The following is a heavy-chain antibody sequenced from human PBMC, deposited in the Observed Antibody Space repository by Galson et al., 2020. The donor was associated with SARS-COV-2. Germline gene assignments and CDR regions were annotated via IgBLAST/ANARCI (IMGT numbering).Heavy chain of an antibody. CDR2: IYWADDK. V-gene: IGHV2-5*02. J-gene: IGHJ5*02. D-gene: IGHD2-15*01. CDR1: GFSLSTSGVG. Sequence: KMSGPTLVNPTQTLTLTCTFSGFSLSTSGVGVGWIRQPPGKALEWLALIYWADDKRYSPSLKSRLTITKDTSKNQVVLTMTNMDPMDTATYYCAHRPGSGGSRLGGFDPWGQGTLVTVSS. CDR3: AHRPGSGGSRLGGFDP.